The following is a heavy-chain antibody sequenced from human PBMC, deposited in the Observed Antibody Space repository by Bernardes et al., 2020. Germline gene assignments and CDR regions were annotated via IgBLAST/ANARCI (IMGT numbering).Heavy chain of an antibody. CDR2: INHSGST. CDR1: GGSFSGYY. V-gene: IGHV4-34*01. Sequence: SETLSLTCAVYGGSFSGYYWSWIRQPPGKGLEWIGEINHSGSTNYNPSLKSRVTISVDTSKNQFSLKLSSVTAADTAVYYCARGRRRPPTLYYFDYWGQGTLVTVSS. J-gene: IGHJ4*02. D-gene: IGHD3-10*01. CDR3: ARGRRRPPTLYYFDY.